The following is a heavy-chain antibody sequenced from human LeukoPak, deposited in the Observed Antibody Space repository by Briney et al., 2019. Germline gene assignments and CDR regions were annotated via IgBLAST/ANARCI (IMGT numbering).Heavy chain of an antibody. D-gene: IGHD6-19*01. CDR3: ARDRGSSGWYYFDY. J-gene: IGHJ4*02. CDR2: ISSSSSTI. Sequence: GGSLRLSCAASGFTFSSYSMNWVRQAPGKGLEWVSYISSSSSTIYYADSVRGRFTISRDNAKNSLYLQMNSLRAEGTAVYYCARDRGSSGWYYFDYWGQGTLVTVSS. V-gene: IGHV3-48*01. CDR1: GFTFSSYS.